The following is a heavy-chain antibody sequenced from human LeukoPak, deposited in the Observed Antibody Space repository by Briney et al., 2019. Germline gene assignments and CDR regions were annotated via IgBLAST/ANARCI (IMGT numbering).Heavy chain of an antibody. CDR1: GGSISSGGYY. V-gene: IGHV4-31*03. J-gene: IGHJ3*02. Sequence: PSETLSLTCTVSGGSISSGGYYWSWIRQHPGTGLEWIGYIYYSGSTYYNPSLKSRVTISVDTSKNQFSLKLSSVTAADTAVYYCARGERITMIVGAFDIWGQGTMVTVSS. CDR3: ARGERITMIVGAFDI. CDR2: IYYSGST. D-gene: IGHD3-22*01.